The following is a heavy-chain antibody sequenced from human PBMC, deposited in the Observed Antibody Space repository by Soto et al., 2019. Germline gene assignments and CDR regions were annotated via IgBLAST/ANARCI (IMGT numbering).Heavy chain of an antibody. J-gene: IGHJ4*02. D-gene: IGHD6-19*01. V-gene: IGHV3-53*01. CDR3: AREDIAVAGGLFDY. CDR2: IYSGGST. Sequence: GVSLRLSCAASGFTVSSNYMSWVRQAPGKGLEWVSVIYSGGSTYYADSVKGRFTISRDNSKNTLYLQMNSLRAEDTAVYYWAREDIAVAGGLFDYWGQGTLVTVSS. CDR1: GFTVSSNY.